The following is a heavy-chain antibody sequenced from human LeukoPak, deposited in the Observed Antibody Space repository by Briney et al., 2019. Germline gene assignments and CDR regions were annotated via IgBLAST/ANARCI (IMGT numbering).Heavy chain of an antibody. D-gene: IGHD5-18*01. CDR2: ISSSSSTI. CDR3: ARDPAGGYSYGHVPFDY. Sequence: GGSLRLSCAASGFTFSSYSMNWVRQAPGKGLEWVSYISSSSSTIYYADSVKGRFTISRDNAKNSLYLQMNSLRAEDTAVYYCARDPAGGYSYGHVPFDYWGQGTLVTVSS. J-gene: IGHJ4*02. CDR1: GFTFSSYS. V-gene: IGHV3-48*04.